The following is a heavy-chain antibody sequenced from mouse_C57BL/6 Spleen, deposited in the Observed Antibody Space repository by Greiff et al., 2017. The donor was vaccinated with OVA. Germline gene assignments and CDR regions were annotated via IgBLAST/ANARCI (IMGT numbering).Heavy chain of an antibody. CDR3: VRPPPYDYYAMEY. D-gene: IGHD2-12*01. V-gene: IGHV10-1*01. CDR1: GFSFNTYA. Sequence: VQLKESGGGLVQPKGSLKLSCAASGFSFNTYAMNWVRQAPGKGLEWVARIRSKSNNYATYYADSVKDRFTISRDDSESMLYLQMNNLKTEDTAVYYCVRPPPYDYYAMEYWGQRTSVTVPS. CDR2: IRSKSNNYAT. J-gene: IGHJ4*01.